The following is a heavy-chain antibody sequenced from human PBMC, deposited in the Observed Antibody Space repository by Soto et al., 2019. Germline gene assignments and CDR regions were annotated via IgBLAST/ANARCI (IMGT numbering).Heavy chain of an antibody. CDR1: GYTFTGYY. CDR2: INPNSGGT. J-gene: IGHJ6*02. Sequence: QVQLVQSGAEVKKPGASVKVSCKASGYTFTGYYMHWVRQAPGQGLEWMGWINPNSGGTNYAQKFQGWVTMTRDTSISTAYMELSRLRSDDTAVYYCARVPTAAGRYYGMDVWGQWTTVTVSS. D-gene: IGHD6-13*01. V-gene: IGHV1-2*04. CDR3: ARVPTAAGRYYGMDV.